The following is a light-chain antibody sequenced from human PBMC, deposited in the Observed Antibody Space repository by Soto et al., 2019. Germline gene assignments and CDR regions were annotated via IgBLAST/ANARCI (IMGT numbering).Light chain of an antibody. Sequence: GDRVTITCRASQSISSWLAWYQQKPGKAPKLLIYDASSLESGVPSRFGGSGSGTEFTLTISSLQPDDFATYYCQQYNSFALTFGGGTKVEIK. CDR2: DAS. J-gene: IGKJ4*01. CDR3: QQYNSFALT. CDR1: QSISSW. V-gene: IGKV1-5*01.